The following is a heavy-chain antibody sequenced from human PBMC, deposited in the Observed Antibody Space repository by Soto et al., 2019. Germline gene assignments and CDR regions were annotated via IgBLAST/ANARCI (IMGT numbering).Heavy chain of an antibody. J-gene: IGHJ4*02. CDR3: ARGNYDFDY. CDR2: ISAYNGNT. CDR1: GYTFTSYG. D-gene: IGHD3-16*01. Sequence: ASVKVSCKASGYTFTSYGISWVRQAPGQGLEWMGWISAYNGNTNYAQKLQGRVTITRDTSASTAYMELSSLRSEDTAVYYCARGNYDFDYWGQGTLVTVSS. V-gene: IGHV1-18*01.